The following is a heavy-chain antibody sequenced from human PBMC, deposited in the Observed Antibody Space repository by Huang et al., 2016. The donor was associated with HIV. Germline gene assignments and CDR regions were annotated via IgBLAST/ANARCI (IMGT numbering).Heavy chain of an antibody. V-gene: IGHV3-7*01. CDR3: AGPNDIFTV. D-gene: IGHD3-9*01. Sequence: EVQLVESGGGLVQPGGSLGLSCSDSGFNFRSYWMSWVRQGTRKGVGEEGSIKQDESEKYYVHAVKGRLAVSRDRAKNSVFLEMNSLSAEDTAVYYCAGPNDIFTVWGQGALVTVSS. J-gene: IGHJ4*02. CDR1: GFNFRSYW. CDR2: IKQDESEK.